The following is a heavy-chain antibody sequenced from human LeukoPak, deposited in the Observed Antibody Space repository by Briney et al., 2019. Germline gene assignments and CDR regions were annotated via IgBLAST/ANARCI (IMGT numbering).Heavy chain of an antibody. J-gene: IGHJ5*02. V-gene: IGHV4-59*01. D-gene: IGHD2-15*01. CDR1: SYY. CDR3: ARRGRYCSGGSCHNWFDP. CDR2: IYYSGST. Sequence: SYYXGWVRQPPXXGLEXIGYIYYSGSTNYNPSLKSRVTISVDTSKNQFSLKLSSVTAADTAVYYCARRGRYCSGGSCHNWFDPWGQGTLVTVSS.